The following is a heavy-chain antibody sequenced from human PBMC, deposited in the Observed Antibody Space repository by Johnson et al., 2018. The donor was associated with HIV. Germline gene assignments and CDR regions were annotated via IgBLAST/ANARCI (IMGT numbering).Heavy chain of an antibody. CDR1: GFIFRDYY. D-gene: IGHD6-13*01. J-gene: IGHJ3*02. CDR2: ISSSGSTI. CDR3: VKGIDSSSWYGFDI. V-gene: IGHV3-11*04. Sequence: QVQLVESGGGLVKPRGSLRLSCAASGFIFRDYYMSWIRQAPGKGLEWVSYISSSGSTIYYADSVKGRFTISRDNAKNSLYLQMNSLRAEDTAVYYCVKGIDSSSWYGFDIWGQGTMVTVSS.